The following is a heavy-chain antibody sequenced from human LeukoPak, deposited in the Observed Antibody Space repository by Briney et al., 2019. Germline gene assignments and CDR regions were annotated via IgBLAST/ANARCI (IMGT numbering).Heavy chain of an antibody. D-gene: IGHD4-17*01. J-gene: IGHJ4*02. V-gene: IGHV3-23*01. CDR3: AKDQATVTTLTFDY. CDR2: ISGSGGST. Sequence: GGSLRLSCAASGFTFSAYTMNWVRQAPGKGLEWVSAISGSGGSTYYADSVKGRFTISRDNSKNTLYLQMNSLRAEDTAVYYCAKDQATVTTLTFDYWGQGTLVTVSS. CDR1: GFTFSAYT.